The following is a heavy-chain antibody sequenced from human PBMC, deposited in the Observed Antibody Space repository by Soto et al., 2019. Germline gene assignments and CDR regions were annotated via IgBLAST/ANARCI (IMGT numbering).Heavy chain of an antibody. Sequence: QVQLQESGPGLVKPSETLSLTCTVSGASLSPNFWSSIRQPPGKGLEWIGYIYYGGSTTYNPSLKSRVTISVNTSKNQFSLKLTSVTAADTAVYYCARLGAYSQALDSWGQGTLVTLSS. CDR2: IYYGGST. CDR3: ARLGAYSQALDS. CDR1: GASLSPNF. D-gene: IGHD3-16*01. V-gene: IGHV4-59*08. J-gene: IGHJ4*02.